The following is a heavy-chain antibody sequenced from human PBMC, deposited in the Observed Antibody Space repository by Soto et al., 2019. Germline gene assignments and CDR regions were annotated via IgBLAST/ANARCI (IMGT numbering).Heavy chain of an antibody. D-gene: IGHD1-1*01. Sequence: ASVKVYCKASGYTFTDDYMHWVRQAPGQGLEWMGWINPNNGGTSYAQKFEGWVTMTRDTSISTAYMEVRRLTSDDTAVYYCARGSPTTTPFDYWGQGTLVTVSS. CDR1: GYTFTDDY. V-gene: IGHV1-2*04. CDR2: INPNNGGT. J-gene: IGHJ4*02. CDR3: ARGSPTTTPFDY.